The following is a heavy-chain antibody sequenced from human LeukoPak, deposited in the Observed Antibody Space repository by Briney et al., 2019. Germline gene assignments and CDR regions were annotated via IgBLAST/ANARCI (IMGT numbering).Heavy chain of an antibody. CDR2: YEAERAEI. J-gene: IGHJ4*02. D-gene: IGHD3-10*01. Sequence: ASVKVSCKVSGHTLTELALHWVRQAPGKGLEWMGGYEAERAEIIYAPKLQGRVTMTEDTSTETAYMELSSLSAEDTAVYYCAVGTFYYLTAVFWGQGTLVTVSS. CDR1: GHTLTELA. CDR3: AVGTFYYLTAVF. V-gene: IGHV1-24*01.